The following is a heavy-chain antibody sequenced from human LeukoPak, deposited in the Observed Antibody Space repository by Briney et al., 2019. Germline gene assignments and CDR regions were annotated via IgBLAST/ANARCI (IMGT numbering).Heavy chain of an antibody. D-gene: IGHD6-13*01. Sequence: PGRSLRLSCAASGFTFSSYAMHWVRQAPGKGLEWVAVISYDGSNKYYADSVKGRFTISRDNSKNTLYLQMNSLRAEDTAVYYCARDLGSSSWYIRGAFDIWGQGTMVTVSS. CDR3: ARDLGSSSWYIRGAFDI. CDR2: ISYDGSNK. CDR1: GFTFSSYA. V-gene: IGHV3-30-3*01. J-gene: IGHJ3*02.